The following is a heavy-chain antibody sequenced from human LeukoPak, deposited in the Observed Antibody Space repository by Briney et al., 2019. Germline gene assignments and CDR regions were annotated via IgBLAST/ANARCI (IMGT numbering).Heavy chain of an antibody. CDR3: ACVTGLYYFDF. CDR1: GGSIRSGDYY. J-gene: IGHJ4*02. D-gene: IGHD1-20*01. Sequence: QTLSLTCAVSGGSIRSGDYYWSWARQPPGKGLEWIGHIYYSGDTYYNPSLKSRVAISVDTSKNQFSLKLSSVTAADTAVYYCACVTGLYYFDFWGQGTLVTVSS. CDR2: IYYSGDT. V-gene: IGHV4-30-4*01.